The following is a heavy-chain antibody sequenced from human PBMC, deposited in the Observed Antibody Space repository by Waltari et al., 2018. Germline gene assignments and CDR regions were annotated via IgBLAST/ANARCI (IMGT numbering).Heavy chain of an antibody. D-gene: IGHD6-19*01. Sequence: QVQLVESGGGVVQPGRSLRLSCAASGFTFSSYGMHWVRQAPGKGLEWVAVIWYEGRNKYYADSVKCRFTISRDNSKNTLYLQMNSLRAEDTAVYYCASTRSGWYHPSPFDYWGQGTLVTVSS. CDR1: GFTFSSYG. V-gene: IGHV3-33*01. CDR2: IWYEGRNK. J-gene: IGHJ4*02. CDR3: ASTRSGWYHPSPFDY.